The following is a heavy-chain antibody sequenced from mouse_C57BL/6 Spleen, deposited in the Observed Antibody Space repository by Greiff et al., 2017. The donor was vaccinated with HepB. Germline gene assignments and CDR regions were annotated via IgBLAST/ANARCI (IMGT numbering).Heavy chain of an antibody. Sequence: DVMLVESGGGLVKPGGSLKLSCAASGFTFSDYGMHWVRQAPEKGLEWVAYISSGSSTIYYADTVKGRFTISRDNAKNTLFLQMTSLRSEDTAMYYCARGVTTVVGYAMDYWGQGTSVTVSS. CDR1: GFTFSDYG. J-gene: IGHJ4*01. D-gene: IGHD1-1*01. CDR2: ISSGSSTI. CDR3: ARGVTTVVGYAMDY. V-gene: IGHV5-17*01.